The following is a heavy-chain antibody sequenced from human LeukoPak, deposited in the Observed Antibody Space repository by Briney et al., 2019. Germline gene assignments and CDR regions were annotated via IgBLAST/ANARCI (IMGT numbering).Heavy chain of an antibody. CDR3: ARDKERFLEWLPLPEDY. CDR1: GYTFTSYY. Sequence: ASVKVSCKASGYTFTSYYMHWVRQAPGQGLEWMGIINPSGGSTSYAQKFQGRVTMTRDTSTSTVYMELSSLRSEDTAVYYCARDKERFLEWLPLPEDYWGQGTLVTVSS. D-gene: IGHD3-3*01. V-gene: IGHV1-46*01. CDR2: INPSGGST. J-gene: IGHJ4*02.